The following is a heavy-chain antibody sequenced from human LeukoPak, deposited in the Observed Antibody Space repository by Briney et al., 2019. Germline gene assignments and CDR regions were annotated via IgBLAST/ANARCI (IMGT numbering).Heavy chain of an antibody. D-gene: IGHD5-24*01. CDR1: GFTFSNYA. J-gene: IGHJ4*02. CDR3: ARQMATIQDGILDY. CDR2: ISYDGTNK. V-gene: IGHV3-30*04. Sequence: GGSLRPSCAASGFTFSNYAIHWVRQAPCKGLEWVSVISYDGTNKYYADSVKGRFTISRDNSKNTLYLQMNSLKTEDTALYYCARQMATIQDGILDYWGQGTLVTVSS.